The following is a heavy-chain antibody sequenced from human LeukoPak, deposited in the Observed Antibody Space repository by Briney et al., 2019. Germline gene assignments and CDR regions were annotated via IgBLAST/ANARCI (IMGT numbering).Heavy chain of an antibody. CDR3: TTDRIPPLSYFDY. Sequence: GGSLRLSCAVSGFTFSDAWMSWVRQAPGKGLEWVGRIKTKTDGGRTDYAAPVKGRFTISRDDSKNTLYLQMNSLKTEDTAVYYCTTDRIPPLSYFDYWGQGTLVTVSS. V-gene: IGHV3-15*01. D-gene: IGHD2-15*01. CDR1: GFTFSDAW. J-gene: IGHJ4*02. CDR2: IKTKTDGGRT.